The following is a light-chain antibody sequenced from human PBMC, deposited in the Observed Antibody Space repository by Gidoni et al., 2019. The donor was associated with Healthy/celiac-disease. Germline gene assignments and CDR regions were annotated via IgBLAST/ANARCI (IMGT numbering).Light chain of an antibody. CDR1: QSVSSN. V-gene: IGKV3-15*01. J-gene: IGKJ1*01. CDR3: QQYNNWSWT. Sequence: IVMTQSPATLSVSPGERSTLSCRASQSVSSNLAWYQKKPGQAPRLLIYVASTRANGIPARFSGSGSGTELTITISSLQSEDFAVYYCQQYNNWSWTFGQGTKVEIK. CDR2: VAS.